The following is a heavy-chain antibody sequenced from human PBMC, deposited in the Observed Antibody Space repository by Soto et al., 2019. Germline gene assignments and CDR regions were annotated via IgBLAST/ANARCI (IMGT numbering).Heavy chain of an antibody. V-gene: IGHV1-18*04. Sequence: QIQLVQSGAEVKKPGASVQVSCKASGFSLTSYGISWVRQAPGQGPEWMGWISGYNGNTNYAQRFQGRVTMTTDTSTDTAYMELRSLTSDDTALYFCARDHAVVRFLEWRGVDFYGMDVWGQGTTVTVSS. CDR1: GFSLTSYG. CDR3: ARDHAVVRFLEWRGVDFYGMDV. D-gene: IGHD3-3*01. J-gene: IGHJ6*02. CDR2: ISGYNGNT.